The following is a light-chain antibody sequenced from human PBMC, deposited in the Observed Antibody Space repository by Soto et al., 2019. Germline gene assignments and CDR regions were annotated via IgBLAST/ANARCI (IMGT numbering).Light chain of an antibody. V-gene: IGLV2-14*01. CDR3: SAYAARSTLV. Sequence: QSALTQPASVSGSAGQSITISCSGTLRDVGAYNLVSWYQQHPGTASKLIIYEVRNRPSGISSRFSGARSGNTASLTISGRQPGYERDYWFSAYAARSTLVFGGGTKLTVL. CDR2: EVR. CDR1: LRDVGAYNL. J-gene: IGLJ3*02.